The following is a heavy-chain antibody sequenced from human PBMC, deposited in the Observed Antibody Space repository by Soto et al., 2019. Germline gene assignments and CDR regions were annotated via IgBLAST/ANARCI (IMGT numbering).Heavy chain of an antibody. J-gene: IGHJ4*02. D-gene: IGHD1-26*01. V-gene: IGHV3-23*01. Sequence: GGSLRLSCAASGFTFSSSAMSWVRQAPGKGLEWVSTINNNSGRTFYADSVKGRFTISRDNYKNTLYLQVNSLRPEDTAVYYCAKSLGGSYDYWGLGTLVTVSS. CDR3: AKSLGGSYDY. CDR2: INNNSGRT. CDR1: GFTFSSSA.